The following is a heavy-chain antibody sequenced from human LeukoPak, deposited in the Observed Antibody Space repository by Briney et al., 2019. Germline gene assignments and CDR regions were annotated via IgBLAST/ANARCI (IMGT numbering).Heavy chain of an antibody. J-gene: IGHJ4*02. Sequence: SETLSLTCAVYGGSFSGYYWSWIRQPPGKGLEWIGEINHSGSTNYNPSLKSRVTISVDTSKNQFSLKLSSVTAADTAVYYCAGYRRSWYRKLDYWGQGTLVTVSS. CDR3: AGYRRSWYRKLDY. D-gene: IGHD6-13*01. CDR2: INHSGST. V-gene: IGHV4-34*01. CDR1: GGSFSGYY.